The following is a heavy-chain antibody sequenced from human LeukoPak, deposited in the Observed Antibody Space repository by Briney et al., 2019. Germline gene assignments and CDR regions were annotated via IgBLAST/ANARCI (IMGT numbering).Heavy chain of an antibody. CDR1: GTTFDSHY. CDR2: INQDGSEK. D-gene: IGHD1-26*01. Sequence: GGSLRLSCAASGTTFDSHYMTWVRQTPEKGLEWVANINQDGSEKNYVDSVRGRFTISRDNAKKSLYLQMNSLRAEDTAVYYCASAAGWESAYWGQGTLVTVSS. V-gene: IGHV3-7*01. CDR3: ASAAGWESAY. J-gene: IGHJ4*02.